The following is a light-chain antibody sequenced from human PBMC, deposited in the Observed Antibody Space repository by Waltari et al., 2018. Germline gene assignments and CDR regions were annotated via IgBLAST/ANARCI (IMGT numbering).Light chain of an antibody. CDR1: SSNIGKNG. CDR2: FGD. Sequence: QSVLTQPPSVSEAPRQRVTISCSGRSSNIGKNGVTWYQHLPGEAPKLLIFFGDLLPSGVSDRFSGSKSGTSASLAISGLQPQDEADYYCSTWDDSLNAWVFGGGTKLTVL. J-gene: IGLJ3*02. CDR3: STWDDSLNAWV. V-gene: IGLV1-36*01.